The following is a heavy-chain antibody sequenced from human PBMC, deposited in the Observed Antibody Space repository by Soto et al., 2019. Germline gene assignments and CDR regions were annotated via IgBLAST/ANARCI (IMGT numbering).Heavy chain of an antibody. J-gene: IGHJ4*02. Sequence: EVQLLESGGGLVQPGGSLRLSCAASGFTCSNYAMNWVRRAPGKGLEWVSAISGSGDSTYYADSVKGRFTISRDNSKNTLYLQMNSLRAEDTAVYYCARRSSSWYFDNWGQGTLVTVSS. CDR2: ISGSGDST. CDR1: GFTCSNYA. V-gene: IGHV3-23*01. CDR3: ARRSSSWYFDN. D-gene: IGHD6-13*01.